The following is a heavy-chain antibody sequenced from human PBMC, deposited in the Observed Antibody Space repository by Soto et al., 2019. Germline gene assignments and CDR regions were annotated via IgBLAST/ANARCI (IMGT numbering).Heavy chain of an antibody. Sequence: GWALRRSVGASGGTVSSFGMQWVRPAPGKGLEWVAVISDDGSNKYYADSVKGRFTISRDNSKNTLYLQMNSLRAEDTAVYYCAKKSIGDSDYYATDVWGQRTTVTVS. J-gene: IGHJ6*02. D-gene: IGHD3-10*01. CDR3: AKKSIGDSDYYATDV. V-gene: IGHV3-30*18. CDR2: ISDDGSNK. CDR1: GGTVSSFG.